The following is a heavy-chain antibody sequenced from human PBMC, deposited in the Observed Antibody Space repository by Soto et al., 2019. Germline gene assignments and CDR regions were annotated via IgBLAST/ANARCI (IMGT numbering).Heavy chain of an antibody. Sequence: PGGSLRLSCAASGFTFSSYGMHWVRQAPGKGLEWVAVISYDGSNKYYADSVKGRFTISRDNSKNTLYLQMNSLRAEDTAVYYCANMAQVGATTSPYWGQGTLVTVSS. CDR2: ISYDGSNK. J-gene: IGHJ4*02. CDR1: GFTFSSYG. CDR3: ANMAQVGATTSPY. D-gene: IGHD1-26*01. V-gene: IGHV3-30*18.